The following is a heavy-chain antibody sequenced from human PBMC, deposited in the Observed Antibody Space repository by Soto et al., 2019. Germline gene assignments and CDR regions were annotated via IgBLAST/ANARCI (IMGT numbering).Heavy chain of an antibody. V-gene: IGHV5-51*01. CDR1: GYSFTSYW. D-gene: IGHD6-13*01. Sequence: GESLKISCKGSGYSFTSYWIGWVRQMPGKGLEWMGIIYPGDSDTRYSPSFQGQVTISADKSISTAYLQWSSLKAPDTAMYYCARHKVVAAAGSYYYYMDVWGKGTTVTVSS. CDR2: IYPGDSDT. J-gene: IGHJ6*03. CDR3: ARHKVVAAAGSYYYYMDV.